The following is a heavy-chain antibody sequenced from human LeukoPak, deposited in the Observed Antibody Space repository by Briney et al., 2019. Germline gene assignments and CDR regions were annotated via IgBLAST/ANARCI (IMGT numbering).Heavy chain of an antibody. CDR1: GFTFSSYA. V-gene: IGHV3-30-3*01. Sequence: GGSLRLSCAASGFTFSSYAMHWVRQAPGKGLEWVAVISYDGSNKYYADSVKGRFTISRDNSKNTLYLQMDSLRAEDTAVYYCARDYAPPHYDFWSGYYTRSGRWGQGTLVTVSS. J-gene: IGHJ4*02. CDR2: ISYDGSNK. CDR3: ARDYAPPHYDFWSGYYTRSGR. D-gene: IGHD3-3*01.